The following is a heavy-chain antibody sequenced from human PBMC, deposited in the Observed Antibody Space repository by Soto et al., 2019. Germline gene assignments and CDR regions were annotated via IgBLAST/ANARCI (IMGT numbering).Heavy chain of an antibody. D-gene: IGHD3-10*01. CDR1: GGTFSSYA. J-gene: IGHJ6*02. V-gene: IGHV1-69*13. CDR2: IIPIFGTA. CDR3: ARDSYYYGSGSYYNDPSPNYGMDV. Sequence: ASVKVSCKGSGGTFSSYAISRVRHAPGQGLEWMGGIIPIFGTANYAQKFQGRVTITADESTSTAYMELSSLRSEDTAVYYCARDSYYYGSGSYYNDPSPNYGMDVWGQGTTVTVSS.